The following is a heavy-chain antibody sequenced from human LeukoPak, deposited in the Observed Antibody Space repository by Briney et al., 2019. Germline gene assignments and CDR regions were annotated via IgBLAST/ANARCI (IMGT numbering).Heavy chain of an antibody. CDR3: ARGTTVTTSYFDY. D-gene: IGHD4-11*01. Sequence: SETLSLTCTVSGYSVSSGYSWGWIRQPPGKGLEWIGSIYHSGSTYYNPSLKSRVTISVDTSKNQFSLKLSSVTAADTAVYYCARGTTVTTSYFDYWGQGTLVTVSS. CDR1: GYSVSSGYS. V-gene: IGHV4-38-2*02. J-gene: IGHJ4*02. CDR2: IYHSGST.